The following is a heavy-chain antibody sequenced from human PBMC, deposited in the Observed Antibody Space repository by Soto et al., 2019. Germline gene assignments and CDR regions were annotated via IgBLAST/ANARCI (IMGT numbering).Heavy chain of an antibody. Sequence: QLHLVQSGAVVKKPGASVTVSCSASGYPVTAYYMHWVRQAPGRGLEWMGGINPATGAAKYTQTFQGRVAMPGDTSTSPVFMELSGPTSEDTAVFYCARGGGVGVAGSAAFDMWGQGTLVTVSS. CDR1: GYPVTAYY. J-gene: IGHJ3*02. CDR2: INPATGAA. CDR3: ARGGGVGVAGSAAFDM. V-gene: IGHV1-2*02. D-gene: IGHD3-3*01.